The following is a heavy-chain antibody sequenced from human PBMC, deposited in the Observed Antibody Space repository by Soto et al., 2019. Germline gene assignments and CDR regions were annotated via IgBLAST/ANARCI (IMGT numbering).Heavy chain of an antibody. V-gene: IGHV4-4*07. D-gene: IGHD2-2*01. CDR3: ARDIGSYAYAEGY. CDR2: VYSSGTT. CDR1: GASLLSSY. Sequence: SETLSLTCSVSGASLLSSYWSWIRQPAGKGLEWIGRVYSSGTTDYNPSLNSRATMSVETSKNQFSLKLTSVTAADTAVYYCARDIGSYAYAEGYWGQGIQVTVSS. J-gene: IGHJ4*02.